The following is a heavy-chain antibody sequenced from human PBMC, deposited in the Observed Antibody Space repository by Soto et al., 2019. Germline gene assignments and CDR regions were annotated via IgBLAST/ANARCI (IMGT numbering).Heavy chain of an antibody. CDR1: GFTFSSYG. CDR2: ISYDGSNK. Sequence: PGGSLRLSCAASGFTFSSYGMHWVRQAPGKGLEWVAVISYDGSNKYYADSVKGRFTISRDNSKNTLYLQMNSLRAEDTAVYYCAKCSGVVVAATGAFDIWGQGTTVSVSS. CDR3: AKCSGVVVAATGAFDI. J-gene: IGHJ3*02. D-gene: IGHD2-15*01. V-gene: IGHV3-30*18.